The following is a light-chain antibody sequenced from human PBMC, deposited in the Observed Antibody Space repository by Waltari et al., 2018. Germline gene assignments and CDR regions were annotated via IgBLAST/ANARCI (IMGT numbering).Light chain of an antibody. CDR1: SSNMGAGYD. CDR2: FSK. J-gene: IGLJ2*01. Sequence: QSVLTQPPSVSGAPGQRVTISCTGSSSNMGAGYDVHWYQQLPGTAPRLLIYFSKNRPSGVPERFSGSKSGTSASLAITGLQAADDADYYCQSYDISLRAWIFGSGTKLTVL. CDR3: QSYDISLRAWI. V-gene: IGLV1-40*01.